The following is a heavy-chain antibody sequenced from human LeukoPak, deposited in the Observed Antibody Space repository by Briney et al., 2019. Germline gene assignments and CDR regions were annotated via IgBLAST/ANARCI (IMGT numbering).Heavy chain of an antibody. CDR1: GFSFSSYA. J-gene: IGHJ4*02. CDR3: REPSFDY. V-gene: IGHV3-23*01. D-gene: IGHD1-26*01. CDR2: FSGSGIAT. Sequence: GGSLRLSCAASGFSFSSYAMSWVRQAPGEGLEWVSGFSGSGIATYYADSVKGRFTISRDNSKNILYLQMNSLRAEDTAIYYCREPSFDYWGQGTLVTVFS.